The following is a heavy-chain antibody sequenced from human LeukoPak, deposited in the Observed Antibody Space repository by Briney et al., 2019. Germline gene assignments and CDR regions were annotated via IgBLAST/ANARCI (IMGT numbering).Heavy chain of an antibody. CDR2: INHSGST. Sequence: SETLSLTCTVSGGSISSYYWSWIRQPPGKGLEWIGEINHSGSTNYNPSLKSRVTISVDTSKNQFSLKLSSVTAADTAVYYCARESGYYGSGSSTRTFDYWGQGTLVTVSS. D-gene: IGHD3-10*01. CDR1: GGSISSYY. J-gene: IGHJ4*02. V-gene: IGHV4-34*01. CDR3: ARESGYYGSGSSTRTFDY.